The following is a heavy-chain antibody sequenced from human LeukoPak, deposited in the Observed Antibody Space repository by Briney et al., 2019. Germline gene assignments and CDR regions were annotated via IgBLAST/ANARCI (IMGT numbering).Heavy chain of an antibody. D-gene: IGHD2-21*01. CDR1: GFTFSSYA. CDR2: ISYDGSNK. Sequence: PGGSLRLSCAASGFTFSSYATHWVRQAPGKGLEWVAVISYDGSNKYYADSVKGRFAISRDNAKNSLYLQMNSLRAEDTAVYYCVREVRREGDQFDYWGQGTLVTVSS. J-gene: IGHJ4*02. CDR3: VREVRREGDQFDY. V-gene: IGHV3-30*09.